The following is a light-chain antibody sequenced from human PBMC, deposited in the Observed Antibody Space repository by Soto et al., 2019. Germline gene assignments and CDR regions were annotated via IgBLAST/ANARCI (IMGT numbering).Light chain of an antibody. CDR3: QQLIGCLT. J-gene: IGKJ4*01. Sequence: EIVMTKSPDTLYVSTGESATLSCRASLNGGNNLAWYQQQSCQSPRRLLLGASTRASGTPPRFRGSGSGTEFTLNIKYLRSLRTAGYSCQQLIGCLTFGRGTRVEI. V-gene: IGKV3-15*01. CDR1: LNGGNN. CDR2: GAS.